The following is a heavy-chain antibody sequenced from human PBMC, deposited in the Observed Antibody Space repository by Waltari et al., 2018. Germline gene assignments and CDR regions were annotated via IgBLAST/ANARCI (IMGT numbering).Heavy chain of an antibody. J-gene: IGHJ4*02. CDR2: IYSSGTT. CDR1: GGSLISYY. Sequence: QVHLLESGPGLVKPSETLSPTCNVSGGSLISYYWSWIRQPAGKGLEWIGRIYSSGTTNTNPSLHGRVSMSVDTSKNQISLQLSSVTAADTAVYYCARTDYQHFFDYWGQGILVTVSS. V-gene: IGHV4-4*07. D-gene: IGHD3-16*01. CDR3: ARTDYQHFFDY.